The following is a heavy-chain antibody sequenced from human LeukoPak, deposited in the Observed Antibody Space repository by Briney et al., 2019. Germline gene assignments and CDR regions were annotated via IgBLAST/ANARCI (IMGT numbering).Heavy chain of an antibody. J-gene: IGHJ6*03. D-gene: IGHD6-25*01. V-gene: IGHV3-13*01. CDR3: ARDRGRYHMDV. CDR1: GFTFSTYD. CDR2: IGTAGDI. Sequence: GGSLRLSCAASGFTFSTYDMHWVRQPTGKGLEWVSGIGTAGDIYYAGSVKGRFTISRENAKNSLYLQMNSLRAGDTAVYYCARDRGRYHMDVWGKGTTVTSSS.